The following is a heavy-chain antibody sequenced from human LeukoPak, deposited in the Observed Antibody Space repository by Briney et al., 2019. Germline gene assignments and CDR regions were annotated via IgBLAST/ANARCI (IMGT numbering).Heavy chain of an antibody. CDR1: GFTFSSYS. CDR2: ISSSSSYI. D-gene: IGHD2/OR15-2a*01. J-gene: IGHJ4*02. CDR3: IPANRGPSPLSDY. V-gene: IGHV3-21*01. Sequence: GGSLRLSCAASGFTFSSYSMNWVRQAPGKGLEWVSSISSSSSYIYSADSVKGRFTISRDNAKNSLYLQMNSLRAEDTAVYYCIPANRGPSPLSDYWGQGTLVTVSS.